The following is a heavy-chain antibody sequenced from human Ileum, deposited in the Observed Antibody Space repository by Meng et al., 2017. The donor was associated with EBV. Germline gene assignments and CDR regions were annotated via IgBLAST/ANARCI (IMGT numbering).Heavy chain of an antibody. CDR1: GFDISHNY. Sequence: EVHLVESGGGFLQPAGWLTLSCVASGFDISHNYMSWVRQAPGKGLEWVSVITKNETTFYADSVTGRFTISRDTSKNTLYLQMNSLRAEDTAVYHCAKDPGYGLGIDYEGGYWGQGTVVTVSS. CDR3: AKDPGYGLGIDYEGGY. V-gene: IGHV3-53*01. CDR2: ITKNETT. D-gene: IGHD3-10*01. J-gene: IGHJ4*02.